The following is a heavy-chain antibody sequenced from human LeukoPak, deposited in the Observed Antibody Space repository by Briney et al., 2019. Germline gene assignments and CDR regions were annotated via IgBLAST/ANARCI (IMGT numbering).Heavy chain of an antibody. J-gene: IGHJ5*02. D-gene: IGHD2-2*01. CDR1: GGTFSSYA. V-gene: IGHV1-69*05. CDR3: ARARTASIVVVPAAMWFDP. Sequence: ASVKVSRNASGGTFSSYAISWVRQAPGQGLERMGGIIPIFGTANYAQKSQGRVTITTDESTSTAYMELSSLRSEATAVDYCARARTASIVVVPAAMWFDPWGQGTLVTVSS. CDR2: IIPIFGTA.